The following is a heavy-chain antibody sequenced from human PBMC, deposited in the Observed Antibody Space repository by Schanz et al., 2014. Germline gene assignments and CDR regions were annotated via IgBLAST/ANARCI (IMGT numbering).Heavy chain of an antibody. CDR1: GYTFTSFA. J-gene: IGHJ5*02. CDR3: ARGGVVVVTAALNWFDP. CDR2: INTNNGDP. Sequence: QVQLVQSGSELKKPGASVKVSCKASGYTFTSFAMNWVRQAPGQGLEWMGWINTNNGDPTYAPGFTGRFVFSLDTSVSTAYLQISSLKAEDTAVYYCARGGVVVVTAALNWFDPWGQGTLVTVSS. D-gene: IGHD2-15*01. V-gene: IGHV7-4-1*02.